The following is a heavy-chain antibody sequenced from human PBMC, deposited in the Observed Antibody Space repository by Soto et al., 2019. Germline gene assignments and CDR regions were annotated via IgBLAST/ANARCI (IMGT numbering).Heavy chain of an antibody. CDR1: GYTFTVYY. Sequence: ASVKVSCKASGYTFTVYYMHWVRQAPGQGLEWMGWINPKSGGTMYPQKFQGRVTMTWDTSISTAYMALTRLRSDDTAVYYCARDPATGGGSAGFDYWGQGTLVTVSS. CDR3: ARDPATGGGSAGFDY. V-gene: IGHV1-2*02. CDR2: INPKSGGT. D-gene: IGHD1-26*01. J-gene: IGHJ4*02.